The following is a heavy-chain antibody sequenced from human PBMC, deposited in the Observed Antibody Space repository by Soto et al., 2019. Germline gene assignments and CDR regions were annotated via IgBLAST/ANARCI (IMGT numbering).Heavy chain of an antibody. J-gene: IGHJ4*02. D-gene: IGHD4-17*01. V-gene: IGHV3-48*02. CDR1: GFTFSCYN. CDR3: TREATTVITPRVFDY. Sequence: LRLSYAASGFTFSCYNETWFLQAPWKGLEWISYINNWSSKIHYADSVKGRFTISRDNAKNSLYLQMNSLTDEDTAVYYCTREATTVITPRVFDYWGRGTLVTVSS. CDR2: INNWSSKI.